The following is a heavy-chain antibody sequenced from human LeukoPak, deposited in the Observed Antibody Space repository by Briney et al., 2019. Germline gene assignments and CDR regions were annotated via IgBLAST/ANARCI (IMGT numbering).Heavy chain of an antibody. CDR2: IKQDGSGK. CDR1: GFPFSSYW. J-gene: IGHJ4*02. Sequence: GGSLRLSCAASGFPFSSYWMTWVRQAPGKGLELVANIKQDGSGKYYLHSMKGRLTISRDNAKNSLYLQMNSLRAEDTALYYCAATIWFGELGYWGQGTLVTVSS. D-gene: IGHD3-10*01. CDR3: AATIWFGELGY. V-gene: IGHV3-7*01.